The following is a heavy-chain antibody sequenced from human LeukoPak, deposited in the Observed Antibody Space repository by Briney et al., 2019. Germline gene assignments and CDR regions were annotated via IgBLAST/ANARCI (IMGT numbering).Heavy chain of an antibody. CDR1: GGTFSIYA. J-gene: IGHJ6*03. V-gene: IGHV1-69*05. D-gene: IGHD6-6*01. CDR3: ARGGIGAYSSSYYYYYMDV. Sequence: SVTVSFKASGGTFSIYAISWVRQAPGQGREWMGGIIPIFGTANYAQKFRGRVTITTDESTSTAYMELSSLRSEDTAVYYCARGGIGAYSSSYYYYYMDVWGKGTTVTVSS. CDR2: IIPIFGTA.